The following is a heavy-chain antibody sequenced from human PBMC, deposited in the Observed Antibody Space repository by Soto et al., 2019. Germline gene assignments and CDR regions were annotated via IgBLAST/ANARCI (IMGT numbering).Heavy chain of an antibody. D-gene: IGHD5-12*01. CDR2: IDPSDSYT. J-gene: IGHJ4*02. CDR3: ARQGRDGYNLAN. V-gene: IGHV5-10-1*01. Sequence: GESLKISCNGSGYSFTSYWISWVRQMPGKGLEWMGRIDPSDSYTNYSPSFQGHVTISADKSISTAYLQWSSLKASDTAMYYCARQGRDGYNLANWGQGTLVTVSS. CDR1: GYSFTSYW.